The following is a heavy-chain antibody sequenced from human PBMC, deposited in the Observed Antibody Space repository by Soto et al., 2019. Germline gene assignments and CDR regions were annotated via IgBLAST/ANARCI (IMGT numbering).Heavy chain of an antibody. Sequence: ASVKVSCKASGGTFSSYAISWVRQAPGQGLEWMGGIIPIFGTANYAQKFQGRVTITADESTSTAYMELSSLRSEDTAVYYCARESFSLTHTVRSRVWLLEAHHYYGMDVWGQGTTVTVSS. CDR3: ARESFSLTHTVRSRVWLLEAHHYYGMDV. CDR2: IIPIFGTA. J-gene: IGHJ6*02. CDR1: GGTFSSYA. D-gene: IGHD3-9*01. V-gene: IGHV1-69*13.